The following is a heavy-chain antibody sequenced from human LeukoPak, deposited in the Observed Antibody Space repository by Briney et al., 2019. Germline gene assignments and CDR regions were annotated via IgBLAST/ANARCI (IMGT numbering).Heavy chain of an antibody. D-gene: IGHD6-13*01. V-gene: IGHV4-61*02. CDR2: IHTSGST. CDR1: GGSFSSGSYY. Sequence: SETLSLTCTVSGGSFSSGSYYWNWIRQPAGKGLEWIGRIHTSGSTDYNSSLKSRVTISADTSKNQFSLKVGSVTAADTAVYYCARDVSSSWYNWFDPWGQGTLVTVSS. J-gene: IGHJ5*02. CDR3: ARDVSSSWYNWFDP.